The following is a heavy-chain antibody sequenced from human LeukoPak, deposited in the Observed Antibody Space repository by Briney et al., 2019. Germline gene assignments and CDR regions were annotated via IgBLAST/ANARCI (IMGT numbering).Heavy chain of an antibody. CDR2: IHHSGST. CDR3: ARRLTQYDCFDP. CDR1: GGSISSGGYY. D-gene: IGHD2-2*01. Sequence: PSETLSLTCTVSGGSISSGGYYWSWIRQHPGKGLEWIGYIHHSGSTYYNPSLKSRLIISLDTSKNQFSLHLNSVTPEDTAVYYCARRLTQYDCFDPWGQGILVTVSS. J-gene: IGHJ5*02. V-gene: IGHV4-31*03.